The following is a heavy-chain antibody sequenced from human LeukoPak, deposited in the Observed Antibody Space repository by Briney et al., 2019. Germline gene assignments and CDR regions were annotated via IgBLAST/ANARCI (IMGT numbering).Heavy chain of an antibody. CDR1: GGSISSYY. V-gene: IGHV4-59*01. D-gene: IGHD5-18*01. CDR2: IYYSGST. Sequence: TPSETLSLTCTVSGGSISSYYWSWIRQPPGKGLEWMGYIYYSGSTNYNPSLKSRVTISVDTSKNQFSLKLSSVTAADTAVYYCARSALYSYGLNWFDPWGQGTLVTVSS. J-gene: IGHJ5*02. CDR3: ARSALYSYGLNWFDP.